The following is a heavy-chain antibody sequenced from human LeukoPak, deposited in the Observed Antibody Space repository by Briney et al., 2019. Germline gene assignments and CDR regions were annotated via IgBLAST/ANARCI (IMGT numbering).Heavy chain of an antibody. V-gene: IGHV3-21*01. CDR2: ISSSSTSI. CDR1: GFLFSDFIDHT. Sequence: PGGSLRLSCADSGFLFSDFIDHTMVWVRQAPGKGLEWVSYISSSSTSISYAGSVRGRFSISRDNAQRSLYLHMNSLRDEDTAVYYCAREFSVVGNFGYWGQGTLVIVSS. D-gene: IGHD2-21*01. CDR3: AREFSVVGNFGY. J-gene: IGHJ4*02.